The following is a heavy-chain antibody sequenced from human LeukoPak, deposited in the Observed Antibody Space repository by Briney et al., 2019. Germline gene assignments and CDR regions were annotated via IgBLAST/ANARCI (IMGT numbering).Heavy chain of an antibody. D-gene: IGHD2-2*01. Sequence: SVKVSCKASGGTFSSSGISWVRQAPGQGLEWMGGIIPMIGTPNCAQKFQGRVTITADESTSTGYMELSSLRSEDTAVYYCASHCSSTSCYADYYYMDVWGQGTTVTVSS. CDR2: IIPMIGTP. CDR1: GGTFSSSG. CDR3: ASHCSSTSCYADYYYMDV. J-gene: IGHJ6*03. V-gene: IGHV1-69*13.